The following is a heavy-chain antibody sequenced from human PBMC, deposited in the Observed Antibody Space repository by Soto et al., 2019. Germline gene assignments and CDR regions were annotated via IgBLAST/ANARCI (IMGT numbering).Heavy chain of an antibody. D-gene: IGHD2-15*01. CDR3: AREGGCSGGSCYSPLTGVPSDGMDV. V-gene: IGHV6-1*01. CDR2: TYYRSKWYN. Sequence: SQTLSLTCAISGDSVSSNSAAWNWIRQSPSRGLEWLGRTYYRSKWYNDYAVSVKSRITINPDTSKNQFSLQLNSVTPEDTAVYYCAREGGCSGGSCYSPLTGVPSDGMDVWGQGTTVTVYS. CDR1: GDSVSSNSAA. J-gene: IGHJ6*02.